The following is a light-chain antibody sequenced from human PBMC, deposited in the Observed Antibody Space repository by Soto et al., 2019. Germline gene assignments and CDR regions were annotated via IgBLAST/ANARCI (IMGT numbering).Light chain of an antibody. CDR2: SNN. Sequence: QSALTQPPSASGTPGQRVTISCSGSSSNIGSNTVNWYQQLPGTAPKLLIYSNNQRPSGVPDRFSSSKSGTSASLAISGLQSEDEDDYYCAAWDDSLNGYVFGTGTKVTVL. J-gene: IGLJ1*01. CDR1: SSNIGSNT. V-gene: IGLV1-44*01. CDR3: AAWDDSLNGYV.